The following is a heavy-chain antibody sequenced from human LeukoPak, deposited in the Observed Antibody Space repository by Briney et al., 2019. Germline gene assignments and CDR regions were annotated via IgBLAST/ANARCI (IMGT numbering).Heavy chain of an antibody. J-gene: IGHJ4*02. CDR3: AKGRGGGWYVNHQFDY. CDR1: GFTFSSYW. CDR2: INSDGSST. D-gene: IGHD6-19*01. Sequence: PGGSLRLSCAASGFTFSSYWMHWVRQAPGKGLVWVSRINSDGSSTSYADSVKGRFTISRDNSKNTLYLQMNSLRAEDTAVYYCAKGRGGGWYVNHQFDYWGQGTLVTVSS. V-gene: IGHV3-74*01.